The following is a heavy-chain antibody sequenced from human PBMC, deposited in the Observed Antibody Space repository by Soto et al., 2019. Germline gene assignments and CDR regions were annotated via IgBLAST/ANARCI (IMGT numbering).Heavy chain of an antibody. CDR2: IDPSDSYT. Sequence: PGESLKISCKGSGYSFTSYWIGWVRQMPGKGLEWMGRIDPSDSYTNYSPSFQGHVTISADKSISTAYLQWSSLKASDTAMYYCARRGYSGYDEDFDYWGQGXLVTVSS. V-gene: IGHV5-10-1*01. CDR1: GYSFTSYW. D-gene: IGHD5-12*01. CDR3: ARRGYSGYDEDFDY. J-gene: IGHJ4*02.